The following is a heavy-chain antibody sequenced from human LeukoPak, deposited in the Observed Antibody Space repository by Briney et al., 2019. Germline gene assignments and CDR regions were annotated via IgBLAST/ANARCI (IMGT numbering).Heavy chain of an antibody. D-gene: IGHD3-22*01. CDR2: INPNSGGT. CDR3: AIREGYYYDSSGYYLSYAFDI. Sequence: ASVKVSCKASAYTFTGYYMHWVRQAPGQGLEWMGRINPNSGGTNYAQKFQGRVTMTRDTSISTAYMELSRLRSDDTAVYYCAIREGYYYDSSGYYLSYAFDIWGQGTMVTVSS. V-gene: IGHV1-2*06. J-gene: IGHJ3*02. CDR1: AYTFTGYY.